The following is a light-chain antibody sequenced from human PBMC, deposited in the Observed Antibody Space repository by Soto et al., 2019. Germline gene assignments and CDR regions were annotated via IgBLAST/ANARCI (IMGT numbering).Light chain of an antibody. CDR3: QQYGTSPRT. Sequence: EIVLTQSPGTLSLSPGERATLSCRASQTLSNSFIAWYQQKPGQAPRLLIYETSSRATGIPDRFSGSGSQTDFTLTISRLEPEDFAVYYCQQYGTSPRTFGQGTKVDNK. V-gene: IGKV3-20*01. J-gene: IGKJ1*01. CDR2: ETS. CDR1: QTLSNSF.